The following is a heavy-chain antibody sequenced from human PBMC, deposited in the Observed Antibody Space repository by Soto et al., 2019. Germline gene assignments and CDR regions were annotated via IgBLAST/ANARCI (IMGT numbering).Heavy chain of an antibody. V-gene: IGHV1-69*01. Sequence: QVQLVQSGAEVKKPGSSVKVSCKASGGTFSSYAISWVRQAPGQGLEWMGGIIPIFGTANYAQKFQGRVTITADESTSTAYMELSSLRSEDTAVYYCARETESYRPLRYAFDIWGQGTMVTVSS. J-gene: IGHJ3*02. CDR2: IIPIFGTA. CDR1: GGTFSSYA. D-gene: IGHD1-26*01. CDR3: ARETESYRPLRYAFDI.